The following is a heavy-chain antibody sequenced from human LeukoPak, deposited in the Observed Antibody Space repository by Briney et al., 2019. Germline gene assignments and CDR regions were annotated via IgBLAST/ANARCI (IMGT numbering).Heavy chain of an antibody. J-gene: IGHJ4*02. D-gene: IGHD3-10*01. V-gene: IGHV3-33*01. Sequence: GGSLRLSCEASGFTFSSYGMHGVRQAPGKGLEWVADIWYDGSNKYYADSVKGRFTISRDNSKNTLYLQMISLRAEDTAVYYCARERRYYGSGSYYKTLDYWGQGTLVTVSS. CDR2: IWYDGSNK. CDR3: ARERRYYGSGSYYKTLDY. CDR1: GFTFSSYG.